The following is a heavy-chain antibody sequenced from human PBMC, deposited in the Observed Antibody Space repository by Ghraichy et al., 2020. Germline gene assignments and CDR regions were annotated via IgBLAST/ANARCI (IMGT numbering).Heavy chain of an antibody. J-gene: IGHJ4*02. D-gene: IGHD3-10*01. CDR1: GFTFSSYA. CDR2: ISYDGSNK. Sequence: GGSLRLSCAASGFTFSSYAMHWVRQAPGKRLEWVTVISYDGSNKYYADSVKGRFTISRDNSKNTLYLQMNSLRAEDTAVYYCASERITMVRGVPRDWGQGTLVTVSS. V-gene: IGHV3-30*04. CDR3: ASERITMVRGVPRD.